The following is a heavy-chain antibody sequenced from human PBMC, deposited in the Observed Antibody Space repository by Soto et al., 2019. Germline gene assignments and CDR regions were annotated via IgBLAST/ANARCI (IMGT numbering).Heavy chain of an antibody. D-gene: IGHD3-3*01. V-gene: IGHV1-2*02. CDR2: INPNGGDT. CDR1: GHSFSAYY. J-gene: IGHJ6*02. Sequence: ASVKVSCKASGHSFSAYYMHWVRQAPGQGLEWVGWINPNGGDTKYAQKFQGRVTMTRNSSTKTVYMELTRLRSNDTAVYYCARALIRFLDWVDEYYYYAMDVWDQGTTVTVSS. CDR3: ARALIRFLDWVDEYYYYAMDV.